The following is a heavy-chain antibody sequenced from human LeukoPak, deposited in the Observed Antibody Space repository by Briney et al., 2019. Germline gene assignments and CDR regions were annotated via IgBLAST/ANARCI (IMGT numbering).Heavy chain of an antibody. J-gene: IGHJ3*02. V-gene: IGHV3-48*04. CDR2: ISGSSSII. D-gene: IGHD3-22*01. CDR3: ARSGTTYYYDSGSRI. Sequence: GGSLRLSCAASGFTFSSYSMNWVRQAPGKGLEWVSFISGSSSIIHYADSVKGRFTISRDNAKNSLYLQMNSLRAEDTAVHYCARSGTTYYYDSGSRIWGQGTMVTVSS. CDR1: GFTFSSYS.